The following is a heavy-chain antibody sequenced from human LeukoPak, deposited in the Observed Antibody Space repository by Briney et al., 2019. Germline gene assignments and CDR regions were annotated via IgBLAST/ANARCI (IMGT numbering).Heavy chain of an antibody. CDR1: GYTFTGYY. CDR3: ARGARYNWNYGGLYFDY. Sequence: GASVKVSCKASGYTFTGYYMHWVRQAPGQGLEWMGWINPNSGGTNYAQKFQGWVTMTRDTSISTAYMELSRLRSDDTAVYYCARGARYNWNYGGLYFDYWGQGTLVTVSS. V-gene: IGHV1-2*04. D-gene: IGHD1-7*01. CDR2: INPNSGGT. J-gene: IGHJ4*02.